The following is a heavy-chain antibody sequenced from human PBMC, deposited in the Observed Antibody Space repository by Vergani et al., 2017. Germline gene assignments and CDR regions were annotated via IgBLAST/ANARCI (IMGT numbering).Heavy chain of an antibody. Sequence: EVQLEESGGGLVLPGRSLRLSCVASGFTSAGYAMHWVRQAPGKGLEWVSGISWNSNSRGYADSVKGRFTISRDNAKHSLYLQMNSLRAEDTALSYCAKDWGTSSGGGWFDPWGQGTLVTVSS. CDR1: GFTSAGYA. D-gene: IGHD6-6*01. J-gene: IGHJ5*02. V-gene: IGHV3-9*02. CDR2: ISWNSNSR. CDR3: AKDWGTSSGGGWFDP.